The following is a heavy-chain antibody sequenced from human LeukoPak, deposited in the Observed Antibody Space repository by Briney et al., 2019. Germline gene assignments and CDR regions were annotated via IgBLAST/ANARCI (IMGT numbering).Heavy chain of an antibody. D-gene: IGHD1-26*01. CDR2: IYYSGST. CDR1: GGSISSGDYY. J-gene: IGHJ3*02. Sequence: PSETLSLTCTVSGGSISSGDYYWSWIRQPPGKGLEWIGYIYYSGSTYYNPSLKSRVTISVDTSKNQFSLKLSSVTAADTAVYYCTLAHRGPGYSLYTGAFDIWGQGTMVTVSS. CDR3: TLAHRGPGYSLYTGAFDI. V-gene: IGHV4-30-4*01.